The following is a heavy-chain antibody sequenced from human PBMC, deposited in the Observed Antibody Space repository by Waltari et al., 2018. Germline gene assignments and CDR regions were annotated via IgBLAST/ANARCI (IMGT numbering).Heavy chain of an antibody. CDR3: AKDAFGNTYLDF. Sequence: QVNLVESGGGVVQPGGSLRLPCTTAGLTFSNFGMHWVRQAPGKGLEWVALIWFDGSDKFYADSVRGRFTISRDNSARTLYLDMDSLRLDDTAMYYCAKDAFGNTYLDFWGQGTLVTVSS. CDR2: IWFDGSDK. CDR1: GLTFSNFG. D-gene: IGHD2-2*02. V-gene: IGHV3-30*02. J-gene: IGHJ4*02.